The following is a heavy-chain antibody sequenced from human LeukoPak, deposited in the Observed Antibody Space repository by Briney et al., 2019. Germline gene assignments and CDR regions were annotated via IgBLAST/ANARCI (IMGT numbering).Heavy chain of an antibody. D-gene: IGHD3-9*01. CDR2: IRFDGNTK. J-gene: IGHJ4*02. Sequence: GGSLRLSCAASGFTFSSYAMSWVRQAPGKGLEWVAFIRFDGNTKYYADSVKGLFTISRDISKNTLYLQMNSLRAEDTAVYYCAKKREPGLAGYGGFEYWGQGTPVTASS. V-gene: IGHV3-30*02. CDR1: GFTFSSYA. CDR3: AKKREPGLAGYGGFEY.